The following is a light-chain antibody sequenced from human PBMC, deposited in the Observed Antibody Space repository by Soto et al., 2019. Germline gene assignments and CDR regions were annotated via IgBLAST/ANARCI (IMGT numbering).Light chain of an antibody. Sequence: QAVVTQEPSFSVSPGGTVTLTCGLTSGSVSTSYYPSWYQQTPGQAPRTLIYNTNTRSFGVPDRFSGSILGNKAALTITGAQADDESDDYCMLHVGSGISGFGGGTKLTVL. CDR2: NTN. J-gene: IGLJ2*01. CDR1: SGSVSTSYY. CDR3: MLHVGSGISG. V-gene: IGLV8-61*01.